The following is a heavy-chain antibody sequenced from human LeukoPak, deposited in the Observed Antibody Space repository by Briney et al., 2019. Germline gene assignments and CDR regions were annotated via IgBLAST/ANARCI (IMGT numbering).Heavy chain of an antibody. CDR2: ISGSGGST. Sequence: GGSLRLSYAASGFTFSSYAMSWVRQAPGKRLERVSAISGSGGSTYYADSVKGRFTISRDNSKNTLYLQMNSLRAEDTAVYYCAKPYSSSWYGVPNGDYWGQGTLVTVSS. D-gene: IGHD6-13*01. V-gene: IGHV3-23*01. CDR1: GFTFSSYA. J-gene: IGHJ4*02. CDR3: AKPYSSSWYGVPNGDY.